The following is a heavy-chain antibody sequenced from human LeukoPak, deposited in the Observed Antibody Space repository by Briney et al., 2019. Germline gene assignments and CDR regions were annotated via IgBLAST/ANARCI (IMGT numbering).Heavy chain of an antibody. J-gene: IGHJ4*02. V-gene: IGHV6-1*01. CDR1: GGSVSSKIVA. CDR3: ARGAVAEFDY. D-gene: IGHD6-19*01. Sequence: SQTLSLTCAISGGSVSSKIVAWNWIRQSPSRGLEWLGRTYYRSKWYYDYAVSMKSRITINPDTSKNQFSLQLNSVTPEDTAVYYCARGAVAEFDYWGQGTLVTVSS. CDR2: TYYRSKWYY.